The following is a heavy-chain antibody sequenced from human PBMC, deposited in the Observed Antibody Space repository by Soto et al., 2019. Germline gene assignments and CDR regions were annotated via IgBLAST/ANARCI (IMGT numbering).Heavy chain of an antibody. Sequence: GGSLRLSCAASGVTFSSYGMHWVRQAPGKGLEWVAVIWYDGSNKYYADSVKGRFTISRDNSKNTLYLQMNSLRAEDTAVYYCARDQQWLVRFYFDFWGQGTLVTVSS. CDR1: GVTFSSYG. CDR2: IWYDGSNK. CDR3: ARDQQWLVRFYFDF. V-gene: IGHV3-33*01. D-gene: IGHD6-19*01. J-gene: IGHJ4*02.